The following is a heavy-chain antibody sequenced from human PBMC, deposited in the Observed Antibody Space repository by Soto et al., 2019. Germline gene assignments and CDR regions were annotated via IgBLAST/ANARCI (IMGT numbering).Heavy chain of an antibody. J-gene: IGHJ6*02. CDR3: ARDAGESILSSRGARYKYYGMDV. CDR2: SNAFNGNT. D-gene: IGHD1-26*01. Sequence: QVQLVQSGAEVRKPGASVKVSCKASGYTFTSYGISWVRQAPGQGLEWMGRSNAFNGNTDYIQKFQGRGTMTTDTSTSTAYMALRSLKSDDTAGYYCARDAGESILSSRGARYKYYGMDVWGQGTTVTVSS. V-gene: IGHV1-18*01. CDR1: GYTFTSYG.